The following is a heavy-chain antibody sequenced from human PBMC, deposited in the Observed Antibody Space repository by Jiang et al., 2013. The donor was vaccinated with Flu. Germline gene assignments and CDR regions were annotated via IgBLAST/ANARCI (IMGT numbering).Heavy chain of an antibody. J-gene: IGHJ6*02. CDR3: ARVPEGQWRDYYYYGMDV. V-gene: IGHV1-3*01. CDR1: GYTFTSYG. D-gene: IGHD6-19*01. CDR2: IDAGNGNT. Sequence: SGAEVKKSGASVIVSCKASGYTFTSYGIHWVRQAPGQRLEWMGRIDAGNGNTKYSQKFQGRVTTTRDTSANTAYMELSSLRSEDTAVYYCARVPEGQWRDYYYYGMDVWGQGTTVTVSS.